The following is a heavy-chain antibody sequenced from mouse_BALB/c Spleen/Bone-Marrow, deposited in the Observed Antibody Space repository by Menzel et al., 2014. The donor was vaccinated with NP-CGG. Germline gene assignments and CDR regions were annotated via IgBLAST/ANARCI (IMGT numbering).Heavy chain of an antibody. CDR2: ISPYIGGT. CDR3: ARGRRYDGPYFDY. D-gene: IGHD2-14*01. CDR1: GYTFTDFN. Sequence: EVKLMESGPEPVKPGASVKISCKASGYTFTDFNMHWVKQSHGKSLEWIGFISPYIGGTGYNQKFKSKATLTVDSSSSTTYMELRSLTSEDSAVYYCARGRRYDGPYFDYWGQGTTLTVSS. V-gene: IGHV1S29*02. J-gene: IGHJ2*01.